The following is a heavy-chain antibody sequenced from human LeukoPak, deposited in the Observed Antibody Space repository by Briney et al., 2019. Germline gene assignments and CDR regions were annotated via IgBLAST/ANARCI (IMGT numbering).Heavy chain of an antibody. CDR1: GYTFTGYY. D-gene: IGHD6-13*01. CDR3: ARYPGIAAAGQYFQH. J-gene: IGHJ1*01. Sequence: SVKVSCKASGYTFTGYYMHWVRQAPGQGLEWMGGIIPIFGTANYAQKFQGRVTITADESTSTAYMELSSLRSEDTAVYYCARYPGIAAAGQYFQHWGQGTLVTVSS. V-gene: IGHV1-69*13. CDR2: IIPIFGTA.